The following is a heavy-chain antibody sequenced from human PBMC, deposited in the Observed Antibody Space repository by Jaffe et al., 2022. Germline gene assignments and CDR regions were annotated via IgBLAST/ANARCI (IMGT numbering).Heavy chain of an antibody. CDR2: ISAYNGNT. Sequence: QVQLVQSGAEVKKPGASVKVSCKASGYTFTSYGISWVRQAPGQGLEWMGWISAYNGNTNYAQKLQGRVTMTTDTSTSTAYMELRSLRSDDTAVYYCARDRSYDFWSGYYDAFDIWGQGTMVTVSS. D-gene: IGHD3-3*01. J-gene: IGHJ3*02. CDR3: ARDRSYDFWSGYYDAFDI. V-gene: IGHV1-18*01. CDR1: GYTFTSYG.